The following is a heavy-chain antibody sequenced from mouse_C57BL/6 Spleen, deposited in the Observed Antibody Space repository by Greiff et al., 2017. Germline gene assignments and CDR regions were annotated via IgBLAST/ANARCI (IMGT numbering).Heavy chain of an antibody. Sequence: VKLMESGAELVKPGASVKLSCKASGYTFTSYWMQWVKPRPGQGLEWIGEIDPSDIYTNYNQKFKGKATLTVDTSSSTAYMQLSSLTSEDSAVYYCARSTAQDLFDYWGQGTTLTVSS. D-gene: IGHD3-2*02. V-gene: IGHV1-50*01. CDR1: GYTFTSYW. CDR2: IDPSDIYT. CDR3: ARSTAQDLFDY. J-gene: IGHJ2*01.